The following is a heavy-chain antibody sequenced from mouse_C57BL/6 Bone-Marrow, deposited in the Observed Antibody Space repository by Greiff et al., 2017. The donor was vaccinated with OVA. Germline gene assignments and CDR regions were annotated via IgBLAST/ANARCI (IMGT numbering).Heavy chain of an antibody. D-gene: IGHD2-1*01. CDR2: INPYNGGS. V-gene: IGHV1-26*01. J-gene: IGHJ3*01. CDR3: ARGGYYGIVFAY. CDR1: GYSFTDYS. Sequence: EVQLQQSGPELVKPGASMKISCKASGYSFTDYSMHWVKQSHGKNLEWIGLINPYNGGSSYNQRFTDKATITVDKSSTTAYMELLSLTSEDSAVYYCARGGYYGIVFAYWGQGTLVIVSA.